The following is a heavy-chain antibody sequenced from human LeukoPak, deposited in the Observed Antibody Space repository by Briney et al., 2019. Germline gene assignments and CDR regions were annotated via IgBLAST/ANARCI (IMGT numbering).Heavy chain of an antibody. CDR2: IYYSGTT. CDR1: SGSISFHY. V-gene: IGHV4-59*11. J-gene: IGHJ3*02. Sequence: PSETLSLTCSVSSGSISFHYWSWIRQPPGKGLEWLGFIYYSGTTRYNPSLRGRVTMSADTSKNHFSLKLTSVTAADTAVYNCARLLNNDRSGDPDTFDIWGQGTMVTVSS. CDR3: ARLLNNDRSGDPDTFDI. D-gene: IGHD3-22*01.